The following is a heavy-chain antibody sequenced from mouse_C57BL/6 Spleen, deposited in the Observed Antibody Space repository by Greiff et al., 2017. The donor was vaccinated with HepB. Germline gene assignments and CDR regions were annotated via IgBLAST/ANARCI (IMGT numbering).Heavy chain of an antibody. Sequence: QVQLQHSGAELVRPGASVTLSCKASGYTFTDYEMHWVKQTPVHGLEWIGAIDPETGGTAYNQKFKGKAILTADKSSSTAYMELRSLTSEDSAVYYCTRYDYDGGNYFDYWGQGTTLTVSS. CDR2: IDPETGGT. V-gene: IGHV1-15*01. CDR3: TRYDYDGGNYFDY. CDR1: GYTFTDYE. D-gene: IGHD2-4*01. J-gene: IGHJ2*01.